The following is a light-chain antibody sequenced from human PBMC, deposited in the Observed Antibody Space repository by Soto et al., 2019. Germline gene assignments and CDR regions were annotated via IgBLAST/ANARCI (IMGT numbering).Light chain of an antibody. V-gene: IGLV2-11*01. CDR2: DVT. Sequence: QSALTQPRSVSGSPGQSVTISCTGASNNVGGYNYVSWYQHHPGKVPQLIIYDVTKRPSGVPNRFSGSKSGNTASLTISGLQVEDEADYYCCSYTGTHTLIFGEGTKLTVL. J-gene: IGLJ2*01. CDR1: SNNVGGYNY. CDR3: CSYTGTHTLI.